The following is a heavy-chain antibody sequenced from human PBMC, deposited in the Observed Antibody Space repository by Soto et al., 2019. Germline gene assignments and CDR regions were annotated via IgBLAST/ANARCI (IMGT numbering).Heavy chain of an antibody. D-gene: IGHD2-15*01. CDR3: ARTPDRVYCSGGSCYSLAY. J-gene: IGHJ4*02. CDR1: GYTFTSYG. CDR2: ISAYNGNT. V-gene: IGHV1-18*01. Sequence: ASVKVSCKASGYTFTSYGISWVRQAPGQGLEWMGWISAYNGNTNYAQKLQGRVTMTTDTSTSTAYMELRSLRSDDTAVYYCARTPDRVYCSGGSCYSLAYWGQETLVPVSS.